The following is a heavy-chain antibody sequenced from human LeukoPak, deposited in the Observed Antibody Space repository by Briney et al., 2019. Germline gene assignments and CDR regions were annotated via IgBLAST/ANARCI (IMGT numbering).Heavy chain of an antibody. V-gene: IGHV1-2*02. Sequence: ASVKVSCKASGYSFNDKYLHWVRQAPGQGLEWMGSINPNSGGTNYAQKFQGRVTMTTDTSMSTAYMELSRLTSDDTAVYYCARGRNCGGDCYYFAYWGQGTLVTVSS. CDR3: ARGRNCGGDCYYFAY. CDR1: GYSFNDKY. J-gene: IGHJ4*02. D-gene: IGHD2-21*02. CDR2: INPNSGGT.